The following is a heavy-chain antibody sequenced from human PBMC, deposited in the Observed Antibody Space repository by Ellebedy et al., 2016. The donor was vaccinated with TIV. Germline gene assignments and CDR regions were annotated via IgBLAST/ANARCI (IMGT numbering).Heavy chain of an antibody. J-gene: IGHJ4*02. CDR2: TYYSGST. V-gene: IGHV4-31*03. Sequence: MPSETLSLTCTVSGGSISRGSYYWNWIRQYPGKGLDWIGYTYYSGSTYYNPSLKSRVNVSVDTSKNQFSLKLSSVTAADTAVYYCARGKFAAAGIDYWGQGTLVTVSS. CDR3: ARGKFAAAGIDY. CDR1: GGSISRGSYY. D-gene: IGHD6-13*01.